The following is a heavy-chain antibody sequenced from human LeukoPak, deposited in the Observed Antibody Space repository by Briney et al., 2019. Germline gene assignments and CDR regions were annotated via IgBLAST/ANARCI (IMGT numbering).Heavy chain of an antibody. J-gene: IGHJ5*02. CDR1: GYTFTSYG. CDR2: MNPNSGNT. CDR3: AREAGGGSCYSA. V-gene: IGHV1-8*02. Sequence: GASVKVSCKASGYTFTSYGISWVRQATGQGLEWMGWMNPNSGNTGYAQKFQGRVTMTRNTSISTAYMELSSLRCEDTAVYYCAREAGGGSCYSAWGQGTLVTVSS. D-gene: IGHD2-15*01.